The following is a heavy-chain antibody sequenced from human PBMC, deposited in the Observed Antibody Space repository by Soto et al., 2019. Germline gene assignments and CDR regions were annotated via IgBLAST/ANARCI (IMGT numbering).Heavy chain of an antibody. V-gene: IGHV3-74*01. D-gene: IGHD2-15*01. CDR1: GFTFSSYW. Sequence: EVQLVESGGGLVQPGGSLRLSCAASGFTFSSYWRHWVRQDPGKGLVWVSRINSDGSIINYADSVKGRFTVSRDNAKNTLYLQMNSLRVEDTALYYCVRGWSDVWGQGTTVTVSS. J-gene: IGHJ6*02. CDR2: INSDGSII. CDR3: VRGWSDV.